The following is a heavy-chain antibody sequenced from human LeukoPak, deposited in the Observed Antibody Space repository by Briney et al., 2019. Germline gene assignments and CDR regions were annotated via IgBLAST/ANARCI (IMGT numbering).Heavy chain of an antibody. J-gene: IGHJ4*02. CDR3: ARLRVKDYDFWSDYPDY. Sequence: SETLSLTCAVSGGSISTGNWWSWVRPSPDKGLEWIGEIYHSGSSNYNPSLKSRVTMSIDNSKHHFSLSLTSVTAADTAVYYCARLRVKDYDFWSDYPDYWGQGTLVTVSS. D-gene: IGHD3-3*01. CDR1: GGSISTGNW. V-gene: IGHV4-4*02. CDR2: IYHSGSS.